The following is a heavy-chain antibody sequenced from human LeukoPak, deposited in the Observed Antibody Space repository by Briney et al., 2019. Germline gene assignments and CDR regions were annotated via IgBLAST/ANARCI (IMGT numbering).Heavy chain of an antibody. CDR3: ARGRGPGMVRPRVTANWFDP. CDR1: GGSFSGYY. D-gene: IGHD3-10*01. Sequence: SETLSLTCAVYGGSFSGYYWSWIRQPPGKGLEWIGEINHSGSTNYNPSLKSRVTISVDTSKNQFSLKLSSVTAADTAVYHCARGRGPGMVRPRVTANWFDPWGQGTLVTVSS. J-gene: IGHJ5*02. V-gene: IGHV4-34*01. CDR2: INHSGST.